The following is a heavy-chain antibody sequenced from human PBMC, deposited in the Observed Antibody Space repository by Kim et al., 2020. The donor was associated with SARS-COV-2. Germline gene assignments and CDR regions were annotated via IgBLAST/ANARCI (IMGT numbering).Heavy chain of an antibody. D-gene: IGHD3-22*01. Sequence: GGSLRLSCAASGFTFSNAWMSWVRQAPGKGLEWVGRIKSKTDGGTTDYAAPVKGRFTISRDDSKNTLYLQMNSLKTEDTAVYYCTTWYYYDSSGYPYYFDYWGQGTLVTVSS. V-gene: IGHV3-15*01. J-gene: IGHJ4*02. CDR2: IKSKTDGGTT. CDR3: TTWYYYDSSGYPYYFDY. CDR1: GFTFSNAW.